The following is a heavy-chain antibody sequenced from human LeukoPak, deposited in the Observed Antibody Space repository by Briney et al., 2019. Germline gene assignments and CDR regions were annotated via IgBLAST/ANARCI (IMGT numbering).Heavy chain of an antibody. CDR3: AKDHSSGWPDCFDY. J-gene: IGHJ4*02. CDR2: IYYSGST. CDR1: GFTFSNAW. Sequence: PGGSLRLSCAASGFTFSNAWMSWVRQAPGKGLEWIGSIYYSGSTYYNPSLKSRVTISVDTSKNQFSLRLSSVTAADTAVYYCAKDHSSGWPDCFDYWGQGALVTVSS. V-gene: IGHV4-4*02. D-gene: IGHD6-19*01.